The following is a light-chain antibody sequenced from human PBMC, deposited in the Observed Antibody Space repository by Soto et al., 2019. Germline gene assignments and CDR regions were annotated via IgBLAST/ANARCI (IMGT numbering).Light chain of an antibody. Sequence: QSVLTQPPSVSGAPGQRVTISCTGSSSNIGAGYDVHWYQQLPGTAPKLLIYGNSNRPSGVPDRFSASKSGTSASLAITGLQAEDAAHYSCPPYDSRLSGVVFGGGTQLT. V-gene: IGLV1-40*01. CDR1: SSNIGAGYD. CDR2: GNS. CDR3: PPYDSRLSGVV. J-gene: IGLJ2*01.